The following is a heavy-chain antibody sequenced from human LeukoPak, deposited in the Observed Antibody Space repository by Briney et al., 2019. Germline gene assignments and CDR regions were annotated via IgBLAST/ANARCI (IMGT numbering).Heavy chain of an antibody. CDR1: GYTFTGYY. CDR3: ARVGCSSTSCYEYFQH. V-gene: IGHV1-2*02. Sequence: GASVKVPCKASGYTFTGYYMHWVRQAPGQGLEWMGWINPNSGGTNYAQKFQGRVTMTRDTSISTAYMELSRLRSDDTAVYYCARVGCSSTSCYEYFQHWGQGTLVTVSS. J-gene: IGHJ1*01. CDR2: INPNSGGT. D-gene: IGHD2-2*01.